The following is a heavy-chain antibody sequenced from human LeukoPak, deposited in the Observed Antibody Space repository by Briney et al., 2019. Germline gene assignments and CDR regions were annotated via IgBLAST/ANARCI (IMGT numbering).Heavy chain of an antibody. V-gene: IGHV3-30*18. CDR3: AKQEIGTTWSAGY. Sequence: PGGSLRLSCAASGFTFSSYGMHWVRQAPGKGLEWVAAISFDGSQKYYTDSVKGRFTISRDDSKNTLNLQMNSLRAEDTAIYYCAKQEIGTTWSAGYWGQGTLVTVSS. D-gene: IGHD1-14*01. CDR2: ISFDGSQK. CDR1: GFTFSSYG. J-gene: IGHJ4*02.